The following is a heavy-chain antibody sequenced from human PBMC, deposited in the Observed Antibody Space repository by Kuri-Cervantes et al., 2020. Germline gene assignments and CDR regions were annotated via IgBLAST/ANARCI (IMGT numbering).Heavy chain of an antibody. D-gene: IGHD3-9*01. Sequence: LRLSCTVSGGSISSGSYYWSWIRQPAGKGLEWIGRIYTSGSTNYNPSLKSRVTISVDTSKNQFSLKLSSVTAADTAVYYCARQDDILTGYYNFYYYYGMDVWGQGTTVTVSS. CDR1: GGSISSGSYY. V-gene: IGHV4-61*02. J-gene: IGHJ6*02. CDR2: IYTSGST. CDR3: ARQDDILTGYYNFYYYYGMDV.